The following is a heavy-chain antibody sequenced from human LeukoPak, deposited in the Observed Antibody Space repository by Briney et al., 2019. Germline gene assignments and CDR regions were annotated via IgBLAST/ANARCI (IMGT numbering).Heavy chain of an antibody. V-gene: IGHV3-23*01. CDR3: AKGEFYDVWSGYSIDS. CDR1: GFTFSNYA. J-gene: IGHJ4*02. Sequence: GGSLRLSCAASGFTFSNYAMNWVRQTPGKGLEWVSAISGSGDSTYYADSVRGRFTNSRDNSKNTLYLRMNSLRAEDTAVYYCAKGEFYDVWSGYSIDSWGQGTLVTVSS. D-gene: IGHD3-3*01. CDR2: ISGSGDST.